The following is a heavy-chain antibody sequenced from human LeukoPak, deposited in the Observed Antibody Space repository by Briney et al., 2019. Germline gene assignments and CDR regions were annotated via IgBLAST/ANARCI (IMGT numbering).Heavy chain of an antibody. J-gene: IGHJ4*02. CDR2: ISSSSDYT. CDR3: ASLGSLRGLIMHDY. Sequence: GGSLRLSCAASGVIFSDYYMNWIRQAPGKGLEWVSCISSSSDYTNYADSVKGRFTISRDNAKNSLYLQMNSLRAEDTAEYYCASLGSLRGLIMHDYWGQGTLVTVSS. CDR1: GVIFSDYY. D-gene: IGHD3-10*01. V-gene: IGHV3-11*03.